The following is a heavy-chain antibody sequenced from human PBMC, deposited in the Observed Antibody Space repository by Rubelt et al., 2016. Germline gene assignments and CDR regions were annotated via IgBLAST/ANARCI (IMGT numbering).Heavy chain of an antibody. Sequence: QVQLVQSGAEVKKPGSSVKVSCKASGGTFSSYAISWVRKTDGQGLEWMGGNITIFGTANYAQKYQDRVPITADESTSTAYMELSSLRSEDTAVYYCAREVDGSIDYWGQGTLVTVSS. V-gene: IGHV1-69*01. D-gene: IGHD3-10*01. J-gene: IGHJ4*02. CDR1: GGTFSSYA. CDR2: NITIFGTA. CDR3: AREVDGSIDY.